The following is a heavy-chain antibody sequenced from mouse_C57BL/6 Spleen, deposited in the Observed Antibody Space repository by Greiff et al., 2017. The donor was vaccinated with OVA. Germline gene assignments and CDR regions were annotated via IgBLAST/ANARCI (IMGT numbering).Heavy chain of an antibody. CDR1: GYTFTSYW. D-gene: IGHD1-1*01. V-gene: IGHV1-69*01. Sequence: QVQLQQPGAELVMPGASVKLSCKASGYTFTSYWMHWVKQRPGQGLEWIGEIDPSDSYTNYNQKFKGKSTLTVDKSSSTAYMQLSSLTSEDSAVYYCARSSRDYYGSSWAYWGQGTLVTVSA. J-gene: IGHJ3*01. CDR2: IDPSDSYT. CDR3: ARSSRDYYGSSWAY.